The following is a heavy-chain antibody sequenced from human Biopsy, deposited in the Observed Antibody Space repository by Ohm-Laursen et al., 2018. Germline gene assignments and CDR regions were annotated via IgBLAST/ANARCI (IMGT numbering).Heavy chain of an antibody. CDR3: AGAGGHSF. Sequence: GSLRLSCAASNFTFSSYAMSWVRQAPGKGLEWVSGISPSGGTTYHADSVKGRFTVSRDNSKDTVYLQMNALRVDDTAMYYCAGAGGHSFWGQGALVTVSS. V-gene: IGHV3-23*01. CDR2: ISPSGGTT. J-gene: IGHJ4*02. D-gene: IGHD1-26*01. CDR1: NFTFSSYA.